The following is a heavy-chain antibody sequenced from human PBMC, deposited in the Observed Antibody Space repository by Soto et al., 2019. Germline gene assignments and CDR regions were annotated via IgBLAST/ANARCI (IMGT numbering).Heavy chain of an antibody. V-gene: IGHV3-15*07. J-gene: IGHJ4*02. CDR2: IKTKTDGGTT. CDR3: TTDQGTAWNDY. CDR1: GFSFNNAW. D-gene: IGHD1-1*01. Sequence: EVQLAESGGRLVKPGGSLRLSCAASGFSFNNAWMNWVRQAPGEGLEWVGRIKTKTDGGTTDYSAPVKGRFTISRDDSKNTLYLQMNSLKTEDTAVYYCTTDQGTAWNDYWGQGTLVTVSS.